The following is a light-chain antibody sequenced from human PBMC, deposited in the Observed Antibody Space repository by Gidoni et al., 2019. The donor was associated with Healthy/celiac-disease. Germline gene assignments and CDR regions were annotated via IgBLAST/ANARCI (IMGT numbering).Light chain of an antibody. V-gene: IGKV3-11*01. CDR1: QSVSSY. Sequence: TESPATLSLSPGEGATLSCRASQSVSSYLAWYQQKPGQAPRLLIYDASNRATGIPARFSGRGSGTDYTLTISSLEPEDFAVYYCQRRSNWPLTFGGGTKVEIK. CDR3: QRRSNWPLT. CDR2: DAS. J-gene: IGKJ4*01.